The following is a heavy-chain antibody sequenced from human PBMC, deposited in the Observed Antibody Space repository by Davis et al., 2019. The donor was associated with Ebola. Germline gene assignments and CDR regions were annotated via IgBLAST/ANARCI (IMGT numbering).Heavy chain of an antibody. D-gene: IGHD2-15*01. CDR2: INHSGST. CDR1: GGSFSGYY. Sequence: MPGGSLRLSCAVYGGSFSGYYWSWIRQPPGKGLEWIGEINHSGSTNYNPSLKSRVTISVDTSKNQFSLKLSSVTAADTAVYYCARGYCSGGSCYDYYYGMDVWGQGTTVTVSS. V-gene: IGHV4-34*01. CDR3: ARGYCSGGSCYDYYYGMDV. J-gene: IGHJ6*02.